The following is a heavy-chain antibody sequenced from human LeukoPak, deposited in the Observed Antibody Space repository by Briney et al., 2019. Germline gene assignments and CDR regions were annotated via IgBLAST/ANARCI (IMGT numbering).Heavy chain of an antibody. J-gene: IGHJ4*02. CDR3: ARDRGARFYSSSWLSLYYFDY. D-gene: IGHD6-13*01. CDR2: IYTSGST. V-gene: IGHV4-61*02. CDR1: GDSISSGSYY. Sequence: SETLSLTCTVSGDSISSGSYYWSWIRQPAGKGLEWIGRIYTSGSTNYNPSLKSRVTISVDTSKNQFSLKLSSVTAADTVVYYCARDRGARFYSSSWLSLYYFDYWGQGTLVTVSS.